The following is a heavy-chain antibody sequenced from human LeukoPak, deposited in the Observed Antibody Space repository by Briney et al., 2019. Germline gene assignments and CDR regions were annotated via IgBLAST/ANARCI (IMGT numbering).Heavy chain of an antibody. V-gene: IGHV3-30*04. CDR3: APADLVATPYNWFDP. CDR2: MSIDGRSK. Sequence: PGGSLRLSCAASGLTLSNYAMHWVRQAPGKGLEWVALMSIDGRSKHYADSVKGRFTISRDNSNNTLYLQMSSLRAEDTAVYYCAPADLVATPYNWFDPWGQGTLVTVSS. J-gene: IGHJ5*02. CDR1: GLTLSNYA. D-gene: IGHD5-12*01.